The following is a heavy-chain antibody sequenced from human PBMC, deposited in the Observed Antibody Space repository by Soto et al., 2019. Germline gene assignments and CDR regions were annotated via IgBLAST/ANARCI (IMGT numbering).Heavy chain of an antibody. Sequence: QVQLVQSGAEVKKPGSSVKVSCKASGGTFSSYAISWVRQAPGQGLEWMGGIIPIFGTANYAQKFQGRVSIAADESTSSAYMELSSLRCEDTAVYYCARDRHSGSPTVFEHWGQGTLVTVSS. CDR1: GGTFSSYA. CDR2: IIPIFGTA. D-gene: IGHD5-12*01. CDR3: ARDRHSGSPTVFEH. J-gene: IGHJ4*02. V-gene: IGHV1-69*01.